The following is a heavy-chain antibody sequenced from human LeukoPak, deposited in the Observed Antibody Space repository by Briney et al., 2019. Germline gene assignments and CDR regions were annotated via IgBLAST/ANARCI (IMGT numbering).Heavy chain of an antibody. J-gene: IGHJ4*02. CDR2: IKQDGSEK. Sequence: PGGSLRLSCAASGFTLSNYWMGWVRQAPGKGLEWVANIKQDGSEKYYVDSVKGRFTISRDNAKNSRYLQMNSLRAEDTAVYYCARYPYGDYPFDYWGQGTLVTVSS. CDR3: ARYPYGDYPFDY. CDR1: GFTLSNYW. D-gene: IGHD4-17*01. V-gene: IGHV3-7*02.